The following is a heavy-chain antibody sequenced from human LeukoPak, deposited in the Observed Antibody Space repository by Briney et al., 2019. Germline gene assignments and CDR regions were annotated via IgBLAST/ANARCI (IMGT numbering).Heavy chain of an antibody. CDR1: GFTFSSYA. J-gene: IGHJ3*02. D-gene: IGHD5-24*01. CDR3: ARGKGRWLQLGDAFDI. CDR2: INWNGGST. V-gene: IGHV3-20*04. Sequence: GGSLRLSCAASGFTFSSYAMHWVRQGPGKGLEWVSGINWNGGSTGYADSVKGRFTISRDNAKNSLYLQMNSLRAEDTALYYCARGKGRWLQLGDAFDIWGQGTMVTVSS.